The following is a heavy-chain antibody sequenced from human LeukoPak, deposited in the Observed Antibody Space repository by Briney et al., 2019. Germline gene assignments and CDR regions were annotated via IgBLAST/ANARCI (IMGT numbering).Heavy chain of an antibody. D-gene: IGHD4-17*01. CDR1: GFTFTNSW. CDR3: ARDLGYGALDP. CDR2: INPDGSQT. J-gene: IGHJ5*02. V-gene: IGHV3-7*01. Sequence: GGSLRLSSAPSGFTFTNSWMNWVRQAPGKGLEWVALINPDGSQTNYVDSVKGRFTISRDNAENSLYLQMNSLRAEDTAVYYCARDLGYGALDPWGQGTLVTVSS.